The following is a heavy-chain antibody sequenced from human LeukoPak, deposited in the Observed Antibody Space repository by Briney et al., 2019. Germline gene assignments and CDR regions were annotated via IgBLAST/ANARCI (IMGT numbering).Heavy chain of an antibody. J-gene: IGHJ5*02. CDR3: TRMDDTSGKNWFDP. CDR1: GFTFSSYW. CDR2: INNDGSRT. D-gene: IGHD3-22*01. V-gene: IGHV3-74*01. Sequence: PGRSLRLSCAASGFTFSSYWMHWVRQAPGKGLVWVSRINNDGSRTNYADSVKGRFTISRDNAKNTVYLQMSSLRPEDTAMYYCTRMDDTSGKNWFDPWGLGALVTVSS.